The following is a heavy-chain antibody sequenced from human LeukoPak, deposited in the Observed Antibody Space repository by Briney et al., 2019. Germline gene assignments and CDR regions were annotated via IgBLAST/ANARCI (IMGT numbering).Heavy chain of an antibody. CDR3: AKDTPLCYFDY. CDR2: VGGAGGDT. D-gene: IGHD3-16*01. Sequence: GGSLRLSCAASGFTFNSYTMSWVRLAPGKGLEWVSSVGGAGGDTWYSDSVKGRFTISRDNSKNTLYLQMNSLRPEDTAVYYCAKDTPLCYFDYWGQGTLVTVSS. V-gene: IGHV3-23*01. J-gene: IGHJ4*02. CDR1: GFTFNSYT.